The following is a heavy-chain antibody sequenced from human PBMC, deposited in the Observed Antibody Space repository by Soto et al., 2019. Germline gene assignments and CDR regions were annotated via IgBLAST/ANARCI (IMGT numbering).Heavy chain of an antibody. CDR1: GGSFSGYY. CDR3: ARGRREYYGYYYGMDV. D-gene: IGHD3-10*01. Sequence: SETLSLTCAVYGGSFSGYYWSWIRQPPGKGLEWIGEINHSGSTNYNPSLKSRVTISVDTSKNQFSLKLSSVTAADTAVYYCARGRREYYGYYYGMDVWGQGTTVTVSS. V-gene: IGHV4-34*01. J-gene: IGHJ6*02. CDR2: INHSGST.